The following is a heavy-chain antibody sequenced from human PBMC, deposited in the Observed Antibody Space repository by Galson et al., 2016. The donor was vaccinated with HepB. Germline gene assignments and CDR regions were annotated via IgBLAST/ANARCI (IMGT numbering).Heavy chain of an antibody. J-gene: IGHJ4*02. V-gene: IGHV1-18*01. D-gene: IGHD6-13*01. Sequence: SVKVSCKASGYTFSSHGISWVRQAPGQGLEWMGWISSYTGNTNYAQKVQGRLTMTTDTSTSTAYMELRSLRSDDTAVYYCARDMGPCSSSWYGEYYFDYWGQGTLVTVSS. CDR3: ARDMGPCSSSWYGEYYFDY. CDR1: GYTFSSHG. CDR2: ISSYTGNT.